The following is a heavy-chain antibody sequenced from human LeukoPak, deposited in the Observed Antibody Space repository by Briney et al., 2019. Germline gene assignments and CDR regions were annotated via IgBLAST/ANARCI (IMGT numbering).Heavy chain of an antibody. Sequence: KASETLSLTCTVSGGSISSSSYYWGWIRQPPGKGLEWIGSIYYSGSTYYNPSLKSRVTISVDTSKNQFSLKLSSVTAADTAVYYCARGTGGSSWSYDYWGQGTLVTVSS. D-gene: IGHD6-13*01. CDR1: GGSISSSSYY. CDR2: IYYSGST. J-gene: IGHJ4*02. CDR3: ARGTGGSSWSYDY. V-gene: IGHV4-39*07.